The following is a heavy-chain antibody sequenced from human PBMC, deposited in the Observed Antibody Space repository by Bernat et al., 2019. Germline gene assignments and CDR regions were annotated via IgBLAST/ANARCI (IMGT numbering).Heavy chain of an antibody. Sequence: EVQLVESGGGLVKPGESLRLSCAASGFTFSTYSMNWVRQAPGKGLEWISYISDVSSHIYYADSVRGRFTISRDNAKNSLYLQMNSPRVEDTAVYYCARDGLVYARSSYMDVWGKGTTVTVSS. CDR2: ISDVSSHI. J-gene: IGHJ6*03. V-gene: IGHV3-21*05. CDR1: GFTFSTYS. CDR3: ARDGLVYARSSYMDV. D-gene: IGHD2-8*01.